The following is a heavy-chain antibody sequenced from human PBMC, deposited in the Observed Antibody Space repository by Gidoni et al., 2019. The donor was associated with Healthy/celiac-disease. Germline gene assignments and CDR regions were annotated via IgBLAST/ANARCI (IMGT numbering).Heavy chain of an antibody. CDR3: ARVKAGDVGAFDI. Sequence: QVQLVQSGAEVKKPGSSVKVSCKASGGTFRSYAISWVRQAPGQGLEWMGRIIPILGIANYAQKFQGRVTITADKSTSTAYMELSSLRSEDTAVYYCARVKAGDVGAFDIWGQGTMVTVSS. CDR1: GGTFRSYA. J-gene: IGHJ3*02. V-gene: IGHV1-69*04. D-gene: IGHD7-27*01. CDR2: IIPILGIA.